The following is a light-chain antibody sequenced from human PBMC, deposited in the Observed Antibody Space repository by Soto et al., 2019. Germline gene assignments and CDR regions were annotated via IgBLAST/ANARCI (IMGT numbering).Light chain of an antibody. CDR3: QQARSFPGT. CDR1: QDVGGW. V-gene: IGKV1D-12*01. J-gene: IGKJ5*01. Sequence: EIQSTQSPSAMYASARDTLSINCLSSQDVGGWLSWYQQKPGKAPKILIFATSTLQSGVPSRFSGSGSGTDFTLTITSLQPEDFATYYCQQARSFPGTFGQGTRLEIK. CDR2: ATS.